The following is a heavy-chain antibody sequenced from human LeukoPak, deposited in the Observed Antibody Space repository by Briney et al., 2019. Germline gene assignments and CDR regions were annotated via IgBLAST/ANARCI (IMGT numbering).Heavy chain of an antibody. J-gene: IGHJ4*02. V-gene: IGHV1-2*02. Sequence: GASVKVSCKASGYSFTSFYMHWVRQAPGQGLEWMGWINPNSGGTNYAQKFQGRVPMTRDTSISTAYMELSRLRSDDTAVYYCAITDLDRVVFGVVTPLLYWGQGTLVTVSS. CDR2: INPNSGGT. CDR1: GYSFTSFY. D-gene: IGHD3-3*01. CDR3: AITDLDRVVFGVVTPLLY.